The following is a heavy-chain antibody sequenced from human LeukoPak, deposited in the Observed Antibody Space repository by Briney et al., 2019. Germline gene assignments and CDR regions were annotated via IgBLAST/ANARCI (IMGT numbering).Heavy chain of an antibody. CDR2: ISSSGGST. D-gene: IGHD2-2*01. V-gene: IGHV3-23*01. J-gene: IGHJ3*01. CDR3: AKDRSCSGSSCNVGS. CDR1: GFTFSSFA. Sequence: GGSLRLSCAASGFTFSSFAMSWVRQAPGKGLEWVSAISSSGGSTFCADSVKGRFTISRDNSKNTLFLQMNGLRAEDTAVYYCAKDRSCSGSSCNVGSWGQGTMVTVSS.